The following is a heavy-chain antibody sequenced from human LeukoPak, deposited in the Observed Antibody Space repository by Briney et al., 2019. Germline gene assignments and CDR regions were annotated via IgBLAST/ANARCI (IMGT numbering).Heavy chain of an antibody. CDR2: IRYDGSNK. D-gene: IGHD3-10*02. V-gene: IGHV3-30*02. J-gene: IGHJ6*04. CDR3: AELGITMIGGV. Sequence: GGSLRLSCAASGFAASGFTFSTFGMHWVRQAPGKGLEWVAFIRYDGSNKYYADSVKGRFTISRDDSKNTLYLQMNSLRAEDTAVYYCAELGITMIGGVWGKGTTVTISS. CDR1: GFTFSTFG.